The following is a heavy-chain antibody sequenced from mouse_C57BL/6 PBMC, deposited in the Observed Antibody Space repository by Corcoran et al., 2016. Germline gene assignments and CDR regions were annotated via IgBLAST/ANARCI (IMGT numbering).Heavy chain of an antibody. CDR1: GYTFTDYY. Sequence: EVQLQQSGPVLVKPGASVKMSCKASGYTFTDYYMNWVKQSHGKSLEWIGVINPYNGGTSYNQKFKGKATLTVDKSSSTAYMELNSLTSEDSAVYYCARNRDYDVVWFAYWGQGTLVTVSA. D-gene: IGHD2-4*01. CDR2: INPYNGGT. J-gene: IGHJ3*01. V-gene: IGHV1-19*01. CDR3: ARNRDYDVVWFAY.